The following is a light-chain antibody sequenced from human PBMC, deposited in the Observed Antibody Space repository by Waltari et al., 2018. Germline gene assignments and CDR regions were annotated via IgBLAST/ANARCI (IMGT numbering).Light chain of an antibody. Sequence: SNELTHPPSVSVSPGQTARLTCSGDALPTKYASWYQYKSGQAPVLVIYEDITRPSGIPERFSCSSSGTVATFTISGAQVEDEADYYCHSLNSVGNGYVFGTGTKFTVL. J-gene: IGLJ1*01. CDR1: ALPTKY. V-gene: IGLV3-10*01. CDR3: HSLNSVGNGYV. CDR2: EDI.